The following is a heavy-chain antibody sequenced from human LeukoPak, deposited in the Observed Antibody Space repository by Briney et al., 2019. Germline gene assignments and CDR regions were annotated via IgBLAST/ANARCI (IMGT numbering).Heavy chain of an antibody. CDR1: GFTFDDYG. J-gene: IGHJ4*02. CDR2: INWNGGST. D-gene: IGHD3-9*01. CDR3: AREKYDILTHTKYYFDY. V-gene: IGHV3-20*04. Sequence: GGSLRLSCAASGFTFDDYGMSWVRQAPGKGLEWVSGINWNGGSTGYADSVKGRFTISRDNAKNSLYLQMNSLRAEDTAVYYCAREKYDILTHTKYYFDYWGQGTLVTVSS.